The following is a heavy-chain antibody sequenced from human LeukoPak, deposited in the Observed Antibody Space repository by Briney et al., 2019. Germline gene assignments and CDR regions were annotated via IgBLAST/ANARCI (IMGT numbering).Heavy chain of an antibody. V-gene: IGHV3-23*01. CDR3: AKVGSGWYAGGRDY. D-gene: IGHD6-19*01. CDR2: ISGSGGST. CDR1: GFTFSSYA. J-gene: IGHJ4*02. Sequence: GGSLRLSCVASGFTFSSYAMSWVRQAPGKGLEWVSAISGSGGSTYYADSVKGRFTISRDNSKNTLYLQMNSLRAEDTAVYYCAKVGSGWYAGGRDYWGQGTLVTVSS.